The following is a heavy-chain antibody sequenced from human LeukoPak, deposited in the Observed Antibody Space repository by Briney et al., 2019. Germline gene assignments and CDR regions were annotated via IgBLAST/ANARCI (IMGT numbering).Heavy chain of an antibody. CDR2: IYYSGST. Sequence: SSETLSLTCTVSGGSISSDYWSWIRQPPGKGLEWIANIYYSGSTNYNPSLRSRVTTLVDASMNQFSLRLSSVTAADTAAYYCARGSYGSGTYHFDYWGQGTLVTVSS. V-gene: IGHV4-59*01. D-gene: IGHD3-10*01. J-gene: IGHJ4*02. CDR3: ARGSYGSGTYHFDY. CDR1: GGSISSDY.